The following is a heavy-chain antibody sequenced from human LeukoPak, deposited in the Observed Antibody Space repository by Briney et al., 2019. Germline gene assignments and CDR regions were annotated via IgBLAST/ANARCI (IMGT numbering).Heavy chain of an antibody. CDR2: IYHSGNT. CDR3: ASLRVPGDFDY. V-gene: IGHV4-39*07. CDR1: GGSISSSSYY. D-gene: IGHD3-16*01. J-gene: IGHJ4*02. Sequence: SETLSLTGTVSGGSISSSSYYWGWIRQPPGKGREWIGNIYHSGNTYYNSSRKSRVTISVDTSKNQFSLRLTSVTAADTAVYYCASLRVPGDFDYWGQGTLVTVSS.